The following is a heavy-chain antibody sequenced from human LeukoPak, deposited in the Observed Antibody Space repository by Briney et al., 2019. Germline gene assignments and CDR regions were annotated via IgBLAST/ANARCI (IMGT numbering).Heavy chain of an antibody. Sequence: GGSLRLSCAASGFTFSSYAMSWVRQAPGKGLEWVSAISGSGGSTYYADSVKGRFTISRDNSKNTLYLQMNSLRAEDTAVYHCAGWLIYYYYGMDVWGQGTTVTVSS. V-gene: IGHV3-23*01. J-gene: IGHJ6*02. CDR3: AGWLIYYYYGMDV. CDR2: ISGSGGST. D-gene: IGHD3-22*01. CDR1: GFTFSSYA.